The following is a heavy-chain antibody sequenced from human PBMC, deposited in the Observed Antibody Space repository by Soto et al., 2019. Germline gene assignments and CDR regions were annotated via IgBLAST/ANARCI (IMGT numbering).Heavy chain of an antibody. CDR2: IYWDDDK. CDR3: ARRPWSDSFDS. D-gene: IGHD3-3*01. J-gene: IGHJ4*02. Sequence: QITLKESGPTLMKPTQTLTLTCTFSGFSLSTIGVSMGWIRQPPGKALEWLAGIYWDDDKRYSPSLRTRLTITKDTSKNQVVLTMTNMDPVDTGTYYCARRPWSDSFDSWGQGALVTVSS. CDR1: GFSLSTIGVS. V-gene: IGHV2-5*02.